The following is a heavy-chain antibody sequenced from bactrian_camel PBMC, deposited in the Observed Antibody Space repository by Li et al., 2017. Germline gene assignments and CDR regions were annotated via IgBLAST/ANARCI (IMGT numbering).Heavy chain of an antibody. CDR2: FSPITNIT. Sequence: HVQLVESGGGSVQTGGSLRLSCEASETSYSPCMAWFRQAPEKEREAVAAFSPITNITYHRTAVKGRFTISRDGAMMTLYLQMNDLKPGDTAMYYCAIGGATPCTVRGGSMPYDYWGQGTQVTVS. D-gene: IGHD6*01. CDR3: AIGGATPCTVRGGSMPYDY. J-gene: IGHJ4*01. V-gene: IGHV3S58*01. CDR1: ETSYSPC.